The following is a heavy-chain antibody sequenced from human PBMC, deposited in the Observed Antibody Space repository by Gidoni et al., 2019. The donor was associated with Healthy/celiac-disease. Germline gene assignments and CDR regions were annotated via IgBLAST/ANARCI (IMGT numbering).Heavy chain of an antibody. CDR2: IKQDGSEK. D-gene: IGHD3-3*01. CDR1: GFTFSSYW. J-gene: IGHJ4*02. Sequence: EVQLVESGGGLVQPGGSLRLSCADSGFTFSSYWLSWVRQAPGKGLEWVANIKQDGSEKYYVDSVKGRFTISRDNAKNSLYLQMNSLRAEDTAVYYCARTIITIFGVVIKAGGTFDYWGQGTLVTVSS. V-gene: IGHV3-7*04. CDR3: ARTIITIFGVVIKAGGTFDY.